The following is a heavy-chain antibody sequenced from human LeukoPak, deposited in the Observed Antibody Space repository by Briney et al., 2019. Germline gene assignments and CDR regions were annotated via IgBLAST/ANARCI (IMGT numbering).Heavy chain of an antibody. J-gene: IGHJ2*01. V-gene: IGHV4-39*07. CDR3: TSGRLSWYFDL. D-gene: IGHD2/OR15-2a*01. CDR2: RYYGGNT. CDR1: GVSINIGSYY. Sequence: PSETLSLTCNVSGVSINIGSYYWGWFRQPPGKGLEWIGSRYYGGNTYHNPSLKSRVTISLDTSNNQFSLKLSSVTAADTAVYYCTSGRLSWYFDLWGRGTLVTVSS.